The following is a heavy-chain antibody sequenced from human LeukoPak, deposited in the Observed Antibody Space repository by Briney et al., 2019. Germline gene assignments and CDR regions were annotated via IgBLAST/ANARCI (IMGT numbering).Heavy chain of an antibody. D-gene: IGHD6-19*01. CDR2: IYYSGST. V-gene: IGHV4-39*01. CDR3: ARHVTAVAGPLDF. Sequence: SETLSLTCTVSGGSISSSSYYWGWIRQPPGKGLEWIGNIYYSGSTYYNPSLKSRVAISVDTSKNQFSLKLSSVTAADTAVYYCARHVTAVAGPLDFWGQGTLVTVSS. CDR1: GGSISSSSYY. J-gene: IGHJ4*02.